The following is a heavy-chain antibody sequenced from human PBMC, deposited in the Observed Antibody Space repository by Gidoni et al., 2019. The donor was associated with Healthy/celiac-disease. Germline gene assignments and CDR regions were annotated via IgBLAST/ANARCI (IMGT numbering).Heavy chain of an antibody. CDR2: IKQDGSEK. D-gene: IGHD3-22*01. V-gene: IGHV3-7*01. J-gene: IGHJ1*01. CDR3: ASIGHYYDSSGYYGDPEYFQH. CDR1: GFTFSSYW. Sequence: EVQLVESGGGFVQPGGSLRLSCAASGFTFSSYWMSWVRQAPGKGLEWVANIKQDGSEKYYVDSVKGRFTISRDNAKNSLYLQMNSLRAEDTAVYYCASIGHYYDSSGYYGDPEYFQHWGQGTLVTVSS.